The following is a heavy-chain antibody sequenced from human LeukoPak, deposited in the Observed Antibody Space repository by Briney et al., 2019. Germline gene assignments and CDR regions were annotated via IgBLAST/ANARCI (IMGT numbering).Heavy chain of an antibody. CDR2: INPNSGGT. Sequence: ASVKVSCKASGGTFISYAISWVRQAPGQGLEWMGRINPNSGGTNYAQKFQGRVTMTRDTSISTAYMELSRLRSDDTAVYYCARVSCSGGSCLIDYWGQGALVTVSS. J-gene: IGHJ4*02. CDR3: ARVSCSGGSCLIDY. V-gene: IGHV1-2*06. CDR1: GGTFISYA. D-gene: IGHD2-15*01.